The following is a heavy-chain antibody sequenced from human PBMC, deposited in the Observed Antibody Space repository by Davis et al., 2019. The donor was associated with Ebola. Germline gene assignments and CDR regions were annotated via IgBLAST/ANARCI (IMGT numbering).Heavy chain of an antibody. J-gene: IGHJ4*02. CDR3: AAVSHIVGGNY. CDR1: GYTFTNYG. CDR2: LNPSGGST. D-gene: IGHD2-21*01. V-gene: IGHV1-46*01. Sequence: ASVKVSCKASGYTFTNYGITWVRQAPGQGLEWMGILNPSGGSTNFAQKFQGRVTMTRDTSTSTVYMDLGSLRSEDTAVYYCAAVSHIVGGNYWGQGTLVTVSS.